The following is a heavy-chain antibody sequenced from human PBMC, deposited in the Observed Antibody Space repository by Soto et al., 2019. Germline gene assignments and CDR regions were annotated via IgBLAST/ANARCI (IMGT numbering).Heavy chain of an antibody. J-gene: IGHJ4*02. CDR3: ASDQGGDIDY. CDR2: ISYDGSNK. V-gene: IGHV3-30-3*01. Sequence: QVQLVESGGGVVQPGRSLRLSCAASGFTFSSYAMHWVRQAPGKGLEWVAIISYDGSNKYSTDSVKGRFTFSRDNSRNTLYPQTAALRAENTAVYYCASDQGGDIDYWGQGTLVTVSS. D-gene: IGHD3-16*01. CDR1: GFTFSSYA.